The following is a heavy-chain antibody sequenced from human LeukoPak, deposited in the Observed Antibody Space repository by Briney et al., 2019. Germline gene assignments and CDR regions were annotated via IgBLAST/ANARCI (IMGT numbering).Heavy chain of an antibody. CDR3: AKAQATPQHFDY. D-gene: IGHD2-15*01. CDR2: IGTAGDT. Sequence: GGSLRLSCAASGFTFSSYDMHWVRQATGKGLEWVSAIGTAGDTYYPGSVKGRFTISRENAKNSLYLQMNSLRAGDTAVYYCAKAQATPQHFDYWGQGTLVTVSS. CDR1: GFTFSSYD. J-gene: IGHJ4*02. V-gene: IGHV3-13*01.